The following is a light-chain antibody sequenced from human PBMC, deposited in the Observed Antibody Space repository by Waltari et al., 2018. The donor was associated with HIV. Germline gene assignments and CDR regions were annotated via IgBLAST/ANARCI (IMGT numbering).Light chain of an antibody. CDR1: SSNIGSNS. J-gene: IGLJ2*01. CDR3: AAWDDSLSGRV. CDR2: NNN. Sequence: QSVLTQPPSASGTPGQRVTISCSGSSSNIGSNSVNWYQQRPGTAPKLLIYNNNERPSGVPDRFSGSRSGTSASLAISGLQSEDEADYYCAAWDDSLSGRVFGGGTKLTVL. V-gene: IGLV1-44*01.